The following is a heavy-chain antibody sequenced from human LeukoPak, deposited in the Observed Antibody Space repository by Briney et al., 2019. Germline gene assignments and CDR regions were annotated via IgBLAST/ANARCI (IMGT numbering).Heavy chain of an antibody. D-gene: IGHD6-19*01. J-gene: IGHJ2*01. CDR3: AKTVAGYWYFDL. CDR2: IYYSGST. V-gene: IGHV4-59*08. CDR1: GGSISHYF. Sequence: SETLSLTCTVSGGSISHYFWSWIRQPPGKALEWIGYIYYSGSTNYNPSLKSRVTISVDPSKNQFSLKLNSLTAADTAVYYCAKTVAGYWYFDLWGRGTLVTVSS.